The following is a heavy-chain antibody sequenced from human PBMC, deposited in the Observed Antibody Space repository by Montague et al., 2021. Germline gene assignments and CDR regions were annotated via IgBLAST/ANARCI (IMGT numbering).Heavy chain of an antibody. D-gene: IGHD1-14*01. J-gene: IGHJ6*02. CDR3: ARRCYGDPQTDPEPANCALDV. Sequence: SETLSLTCSVSGVSIGDKSFYWGCVRQAPRRGLEWIGHMFYRGNTYYNPSLQSRVSISVDTSKNQFSLTLTSVTASDTAVYYCARRCYGDPQTDPEPANCALDVWGQGTSVTVSS. V-gene: IGHV4-39*01. CDR2: MFYRGNT. CDR1: GVSIGDKSFY.